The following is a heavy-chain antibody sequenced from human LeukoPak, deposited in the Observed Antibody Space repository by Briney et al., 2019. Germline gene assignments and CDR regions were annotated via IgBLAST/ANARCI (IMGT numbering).Heavy chain of an antibody. D-gene: IGHD3-22*01. CDR1: GGSISSSSYY. J-gene: IGHJ4*02. CDR3: ATRAHDSSGYYYGGARY. V-gene: IGHV4-39*07. CDR2: INHSGST. Sequence: SETLSLTCTVSGGSISSSSYYWSWIRQPPGKGLEWIGEINHSGSTNYNPSLKSRVTISVDTSKNQFSLKLSSVTAADTAVYYCATRAHDSSGYYYGGARYWGQGTLVTVSS.